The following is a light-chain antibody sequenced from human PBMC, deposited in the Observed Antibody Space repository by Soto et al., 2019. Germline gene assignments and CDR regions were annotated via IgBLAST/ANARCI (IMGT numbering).Light chain of an antibody. Sequence: DIQMTQSPASLSAYVGDRVTITCRASQSISSYLNWYQQKPGKAPKLLIYAASSLQSGVPSRFSCSGSGTDFTLTISSLQPEDFATYYCQQSYSTPYTFGQGTKLEIK. CDR1: QSISSY. J-gene: IGKJ2*01. CDR3: QQSYSTPYT. CDR2: AAS. V-gene: IGKV1-39*01.